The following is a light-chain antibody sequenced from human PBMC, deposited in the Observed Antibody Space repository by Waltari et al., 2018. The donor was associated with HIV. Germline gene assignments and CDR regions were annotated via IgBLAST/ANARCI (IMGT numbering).Light chain of an antibody. CDR2: EVS. CDR1: RSDVGDYHS. CDR3: TSYTSNSTLVV. V-gene: IGLV2-14*01. J-gene: IGLJ2*01. Sequence: QSALTQPASVSGSPGQSITISCTGTRSDVGDYHSLSWYQQHPGKAPKLMIYEVSNRPAGVSNRFSGSKSGNTASLTISGLQAEDEADYYCTSYTSNSTLVVFGGGTKLTVL.